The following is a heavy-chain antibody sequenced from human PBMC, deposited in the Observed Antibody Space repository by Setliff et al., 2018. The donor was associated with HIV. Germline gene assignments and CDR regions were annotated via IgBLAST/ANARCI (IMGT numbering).Heavy chain of an antibody. V-gene: IGHV4-61*02. CDR1: GGSINSGAYL. D-gene: IGHD2-15*01. Sequence: PLSLPCTVSGGSINSGAYLWAWIRQPAGKGLEWIGLIFRAGNATYNPSLKSRAILYVDTSQIQFSLQLKHVTAADTAIYYFAREQSHFVVDYYYYYCMDVWGQGNTVTVSS. J-gene: IGHJ6*02. CDR2: IFRAGNA. CDR3: AREQSHFVVDYYYYYCMDV.